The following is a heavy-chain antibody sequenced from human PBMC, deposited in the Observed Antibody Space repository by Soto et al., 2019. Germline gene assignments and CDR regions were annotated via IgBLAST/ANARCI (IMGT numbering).Heavy chain of an antibody. D-gene: IGHD4-4*01. CDR1: GGTIGDYS. CDR3: ARGSNSNFEGPIV. J-gene: IGHJ4*02. CDR2: IFYRGES. V-gene: IGHV4-59*13. Sequence: LSKTLSLTCSIPGGTIGDYSWNWIRQPTRKGLEWIGYIFYRGESTYIPSPSLCSRVTISTGTSRNQVSVTLTSVTAADTAVYYCARGSNSNFEGPIVWGQGTLVTVS.